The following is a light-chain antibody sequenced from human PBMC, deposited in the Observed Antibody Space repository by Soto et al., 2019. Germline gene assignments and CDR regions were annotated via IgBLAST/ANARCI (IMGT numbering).Light chain of an antibody. V-gene: IGLV2-23*02. CDR2: EVS. CDR3: CSYAGGYTYV. CDR1: SSNVGIYNL. J-gene: IGLJ1*01. Sequence: QSVPPQAASVSDSHGQSITISCTATSSNVGIYNLVSWYQQHPGKAPKLMIYEVSKRPSRVSNRFSRSKYGNTASLTISGLQAEDEADYHCCSYAGGYTYVFGPGTKVTVL.